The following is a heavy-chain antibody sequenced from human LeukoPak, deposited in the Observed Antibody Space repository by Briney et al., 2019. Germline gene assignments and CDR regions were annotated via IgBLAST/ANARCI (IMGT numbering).Heavy chain of an antibody. CDR1: GYTFTVYH. V-gene: IGHV1-2*02. D-gene: IGHD6-19*01. CDR3: ARGGYSSGWYGTEANWFDP. Sequence: ASLMVYCKASGYTFTVYHVRWVRQETGQGLEWMGWINPNSGGTNYARKFQGRVTMTRDTSISTAYMELSRLRSDDTAVYYCARGGYSSGWYGTEANWFDPWGQGTLVTVSS. CDR2: INPNSGGT. J-gene: IGHJ5*02.